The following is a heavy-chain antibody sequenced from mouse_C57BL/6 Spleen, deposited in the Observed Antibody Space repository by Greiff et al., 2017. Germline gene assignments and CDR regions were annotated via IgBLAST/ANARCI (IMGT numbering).Heavy chain of an antibody. V-gene: IGHV1-9*01. CDR2: ILPGSGST. CDR1: GYTFTGYW. Sequence: QVQLQQSGAELMKPGASVKLSCKATGYTFTGYWIEWVKQRPGHGLEWIGEILPGSGSTNYTEKFKGKATFTADTSSNTAYMQLSSLTTEDSASYYCARDVNYYGSSYEAYWGQGTLVTVSA. CDR3: ARDVNYYGSSYEAY. J-gene: IGHJ3*01. D-gene: IGHD1-1*01.